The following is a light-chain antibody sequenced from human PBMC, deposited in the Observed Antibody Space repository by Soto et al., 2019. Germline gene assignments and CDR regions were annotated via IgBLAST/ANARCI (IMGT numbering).Light chain of an antibody. CDR3: QQYDNLPLT. CDR2: EAS. V-gene: IGKV1-33*01. CDR1: QDISNY. J-gene: IGKJ4*01. Sequence: DIQMTQSPSSLSASVGDRVTITCQASQDISNYVKWYQQKPGKSPKLLIYEASNLETGVPSRFSGSGSGTDFTFTISSLLPDDIATYYCQQYDNLPLTFGGGNKVELK.